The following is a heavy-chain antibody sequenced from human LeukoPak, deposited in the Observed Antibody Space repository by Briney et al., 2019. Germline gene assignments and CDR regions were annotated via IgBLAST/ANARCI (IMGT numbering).Heavy chain of an antibody. CDR1: GFTFSSYS. J-gene: IGHJ6*04. D-gene: IGHD3-10*02. V-gene: IGHV3-21*01. CDR3: AELGITMIGGV. Sequence: GGSLRLSCAASGFTFSSYSMNWVRQAPGKGLEWVLSISSSSSYIYYADSVKGRFTISRDNAKNSLYLQMNSLRAEDTAVYYCAELGITMIGGVWGKGTTVTISS. CDR2: ISSSSSYI.